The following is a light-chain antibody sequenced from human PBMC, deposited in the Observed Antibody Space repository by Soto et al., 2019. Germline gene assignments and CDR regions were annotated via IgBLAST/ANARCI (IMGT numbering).Light chain of an antibody. Sequence: IVMTQSPATLSVSPGERATLSCRASQSVSSKLAWYQQKPGQAPRLLISGVSTRATGIPARFSGSGSGTEFTRTISSLQSEDVAVYYCQQYHHFFTFGGGTKVEI. CDR2: GVS. J-gene: IGKJ4*01. CDR1: QSVSSK. V-gene: IGKV3-15*01. CDR3: QQYHHFFT.